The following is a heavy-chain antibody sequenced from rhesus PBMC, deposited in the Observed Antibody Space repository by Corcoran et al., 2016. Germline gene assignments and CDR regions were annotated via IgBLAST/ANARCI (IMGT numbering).Heavy chain of an antibody. Sequence: EVQLVETGGGLVQPGGSLKLSCAASGFTFSSYGMSWVSQAPGKGLEWVSAIISGGGSTYYADSGKGRFTISRDNSKNTLSLQMNSLRAEDTAVYYCAKDLYSSWSGLDSWGQGVVVTVSS. D-gene: IGHD6-13*01. CDR3: AKDLYSSWSGLDS. CDR1: GFTFSSYG. J-gene: IGHJ6*01. CDR2: IISGGGST. V-gene: IGHV3S5*01.